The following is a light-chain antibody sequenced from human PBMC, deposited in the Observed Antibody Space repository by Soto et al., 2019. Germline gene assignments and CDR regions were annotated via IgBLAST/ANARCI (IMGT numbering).Light chain of an antibody. Sequence: EIVLTQSPGTLSLSPGERATLSCRASQSVSSAYLAWYQHKPGQPPTLLIYAASSRVTGIPDRFSGSGSGTDFTLTISRLEPEDLAVYYCQQYGSSSTWTFGQGTKLEIK. CDR2: AAS. J-gene: IGKJ1*01. V-gene: IGKV3-20*01. CDR3: QQYGSSSTWT. CDR1: QSVSSAY.